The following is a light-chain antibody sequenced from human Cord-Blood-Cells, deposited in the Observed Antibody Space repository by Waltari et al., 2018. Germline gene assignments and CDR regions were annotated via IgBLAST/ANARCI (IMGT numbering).Light chain of an antibody. V-gene: IGLV1-47*01. CDR2: RNN. Sequence: QSVLTQPPPASGPPGQRVTIPCSGSSPNIGSNYVYWYQQLPGTAPKLPIYRNNQRPSGVPDRFSGSKSGTSASLAISGLRSEDEADYYCAAWDDSLSGRVFGGGTKLTVL. CDR3: AAWDDSLSGRV. J-gene: IGLJ3*02. CDR1: SPNIGSNY.